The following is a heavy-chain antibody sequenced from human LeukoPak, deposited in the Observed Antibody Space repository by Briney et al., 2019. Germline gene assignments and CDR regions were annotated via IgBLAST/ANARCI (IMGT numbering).Heavy chain of an antibody. D-gene: IGHD3-3*01. J-gene: IGHJ4*02. CDR1: GYTFTSYA. CDR3: ARAYYDFWSGYYMDY. V-gene: IGHV1-3*03. CDR2: INAGNGNT. Sequence: ASVKVSCKASGYTFTSYAMHWVRQAPGQRLEWMGWINAGNGNTKYSQEFQGRVTITRDTSASTAYMELSSLRSEDMAVYYCARAYYDFWSGYYMDYWGQGTLVTVSS.